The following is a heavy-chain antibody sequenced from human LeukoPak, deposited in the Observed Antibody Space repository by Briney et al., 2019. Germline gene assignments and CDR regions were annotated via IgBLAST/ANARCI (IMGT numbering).Heavy chain of an antibody. CDR3: ADYYDSSGYYFDY. CDR1: GFPFSSYA. V-gene: IGHV3-23*01. CDR2: ISGSGGST. Sequence: LGGSLSLSCAASGFPFSSYAMSGVRQAPGKGLERVSAISGSGGSTYYADSVKGRFTISRDNSNNTLYLQMNSLRAEDTAVYYCADYYDSSGYYFDYWGQGTLVTVSS. J-gene: IGHJ4*02. D-gene: IGHD3-22*01.